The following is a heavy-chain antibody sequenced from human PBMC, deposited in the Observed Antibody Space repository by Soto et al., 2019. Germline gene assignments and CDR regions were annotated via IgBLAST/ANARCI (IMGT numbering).Heavy chain of an antibody. CDR3: AKDCIAVAGFNGMDV. Sequence: EVQLVESGGGLVQPGRSLRLSCTASGFTFDDYAMHWVRQAPGKGLEWVSGISWNSGNIGYADSVKGRFTISRDNAKNSLYLQMNSLRAEDTALYYCAKDCIAVAGFNGMDVWGQVTTVTVSS. J-gene: IGHJ6*02. D-gene: IGHD6-19*01. CDR1: GFTFDDYA. V-gene: IGHV3-9*01. CDR2: ISWNSGNI.